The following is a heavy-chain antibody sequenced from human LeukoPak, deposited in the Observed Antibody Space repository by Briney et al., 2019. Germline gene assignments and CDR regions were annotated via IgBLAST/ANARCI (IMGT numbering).Heavy chain of an antibody. CDR1: VYTFTSYG. CDR3: ARDPGLLRFLEWFDAFDI. D-gene: IGHD3-3*01. V-gene: IGHV1-18*01. CDR2: ISAYNGNT. J-gene: IGHJ3*02. Sequence: ASVKVSCKASVYTFTSYGISGVRQAPGQGLEWMGWISAYNGNTNYAQKLQDRVTMTTDTSTSTAYMELRRLRSDDTAVYYCARDPGLLRFLEWFDAFDIWGQGTMVTVSS.